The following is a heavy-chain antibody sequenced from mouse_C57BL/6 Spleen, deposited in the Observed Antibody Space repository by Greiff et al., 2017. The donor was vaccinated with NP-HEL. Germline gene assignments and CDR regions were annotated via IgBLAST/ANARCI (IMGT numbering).Heavy chain of an antibody. CDR3: ARQGPTVVATRYFDY. CDR2: ISGGGGNT. D-gene: IGHD1-1*01. J-gene: IGHJ2*01. Sequence: VQLKESGGGLVKPGGSLKLSCAASGFTFSSYTMSWVRQTPEKRLEWVATISGGGGNTYYPDSVKGRFTISRDNAKNTLYLQMSSLRSEDTALYYCARQGPTVVATRYFDYWGQGTTLTVSS. V-gene: IGHV5-9*01. CDR1: GFTFSSYT.